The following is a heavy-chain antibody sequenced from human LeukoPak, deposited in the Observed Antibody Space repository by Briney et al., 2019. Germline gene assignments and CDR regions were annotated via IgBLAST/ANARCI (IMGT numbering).Heavy chain of an antibody. Sequence: ASVKVSCKASGYTFTSYGISWVRQAPGQGLEWMGWISAYNGNTNYAQKLQGRVTMTTDTSTSTAYMELSSLRSEDTAVYYCAREGCSSTSCHGYFDYWGQGTLVTVSS. J-gene: IGHJ4*02. D-gene: IGHD2-2*01. CDR3: AREGCSSTSCHGYFDY. V-gene: IGHV1-18*01. CDR2: ISAYNGNT. CDR1: GYTFTSYG.